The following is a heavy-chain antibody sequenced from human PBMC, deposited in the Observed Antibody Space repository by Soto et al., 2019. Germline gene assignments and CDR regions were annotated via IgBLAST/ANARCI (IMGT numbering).Heavy chain of an antibody. D-gene: IGHD5-12*01. Sequence: QVQLVQSGAEVKKPGSSVKVSCKASGGTFSSYTISWVRQAPGQGLEWMGRIIPILGIANYARKFQGRVTITADKSTGTAYMELSSLRSEDTAVYYCARDPRGYSGYAGLDYWGQGTLVTVSS. V-gene: IGHV1-69*08. CDR1: GGTFSSYT. J-gene: IGHJ4*02. CDR2: IIPILGIA. CDR3: ARDPRGYSGYAGLDY.